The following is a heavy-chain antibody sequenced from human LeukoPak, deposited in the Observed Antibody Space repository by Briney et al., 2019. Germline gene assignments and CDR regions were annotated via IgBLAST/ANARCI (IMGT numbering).Heavy chain of an antibody. D-gene: IGHD2-15*01. J-gene: IGHJ4*02. V-gene: IGHV3-23*01. Sequence: GGSLRLSCAASGFTFSSYAMSWVRQAPGKGLEWVSAISGSGGSTYYADSVEGRFTISRDNSKNTLYLQMNSLRAEDTAAYYCAKTGYCSGGSCYLGDYWGQGTLVTVSS. CDR3: AKTGYCSGGSCYLGDY. CDR1: GFTFSSYA. CDR2: ISGSGGST.